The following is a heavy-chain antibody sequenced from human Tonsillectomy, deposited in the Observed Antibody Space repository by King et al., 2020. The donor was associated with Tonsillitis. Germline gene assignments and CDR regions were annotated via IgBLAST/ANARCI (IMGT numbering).Heavy chain of an antibody. Sequence: QLVQSGAEVKKPGASVKVSCKGSDYTFSSFGITWVRQAPGQGLEWMGWISIYNGNTTYVQKFQGRVPMTTDTPTSTAYMELRSLRSDDTAVYYCAEVLGYCSSSSCYYWFDTWGQGTLVTVSS. CDR1: DYTFSSFG. CDR3: AEVLGYCSSSSCYYWFDT. CDR2: ISIYNGNT. J-gene: IGHJ5*02. V-gene: IGHV1-18*01. D-gene: IGHD2-2*01.